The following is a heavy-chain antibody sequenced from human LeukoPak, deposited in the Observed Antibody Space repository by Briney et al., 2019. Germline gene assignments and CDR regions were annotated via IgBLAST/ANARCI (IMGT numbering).Heavy chain of an antibody. CDR1: GYSISSGYY. CDR2: IYHSGST. CDR3: ARAYDILTGYRRDYYGMDV. J-gene: IGHJ6*04. Sequence: PSETLSLTCAVSGYSISSGYYWGWIRQPPGKGLEWIGSIYHSGSTYYNPSLKSRVTISVDTSKNQLSLKLSSVTAADTAVYYCARAYDILTGYRRDYYGMDVWGKGTTVTVSS. V-gene: IGHV4-38-2*01. D-gene: IGHD3-9*01.